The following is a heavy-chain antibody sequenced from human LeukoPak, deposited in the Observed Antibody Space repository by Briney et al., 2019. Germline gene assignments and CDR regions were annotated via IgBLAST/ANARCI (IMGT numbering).Heavy chain of an antibody. CDR3: ARSPARSYCYDSSGYYYEDY. J-gene: IGHJ4*02. D-gene: IGHD3-22*01. V-gene: IGHV1-18*04. CDR1: GYTFTSYY. CDR2: ISAYNGNT. Sequence: GASVKVSCKASGYTFTSYYMHWVRQAPGQGLEWMGWISAYNGNTNYAQKLQGRVTMTTDTSTSTAYMELRSLRSDDTAVYYCARSPARSYCYDSSGYYYEDYWGQGTLVTVSS.